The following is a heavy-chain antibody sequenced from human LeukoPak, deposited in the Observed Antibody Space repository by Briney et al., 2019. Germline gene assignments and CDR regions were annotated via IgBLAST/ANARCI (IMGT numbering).Heavy chain of an antibody. CDR2: IYYSGST. CDR3: ATDRGRGYSGYDD. V-gene: IGHV4-38-2*02. J-gene: IGHJ4*02. D-gene: IGHD5-12*01. Sequence: PSETLSLTCTVSGYSISSGYYWGWIRQPPGKGLEWIGYIYYSGSTDYNPSLKSRVTMSVDTSNNQFSLKLSSVTAADTAVYYCATDRGRGYSGYDDWGQGTLVTVSS. CDR1: GYSISSGYY.